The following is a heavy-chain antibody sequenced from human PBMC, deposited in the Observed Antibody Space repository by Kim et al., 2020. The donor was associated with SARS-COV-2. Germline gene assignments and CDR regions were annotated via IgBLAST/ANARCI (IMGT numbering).Heavy chain of an antibody. J-gene: IGHJ4*02. V-gene: IGHV4-34*01. CDR1: GGSFSGYY. Sequence: SETLSLTCAVYGGSFSGYYWSWIRQPPGKGLEWIGEINHSGSTNYNPSLKSRVTISVDTSKNQFSLKLSSVTAADTAVYYCARGRRSRLSGWTLDYWGQGTLVTVSS. CDR3: ARGRRSRLSGWTLDY. CDR2: INHSGST. D-gene: IGHD6-19*01.